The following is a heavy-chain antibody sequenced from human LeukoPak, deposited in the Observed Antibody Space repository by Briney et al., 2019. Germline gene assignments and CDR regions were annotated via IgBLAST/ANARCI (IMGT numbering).Heavy chain of an antibody. Sequence: PSETLSLTCTVSNGSISSYYWSWIRQPPGKGLEWIGYIYYSGSTNYNPSLKSRVTISVDTSKNQFSLKLSSVTAADTAVYYCARDSAFSDWSFDYWGQGTLVTVSS. D-gene: IGHD3-9*01. CDR1: NGSISSYY. V-gene: IGHV4-59*12. CDR2: IYYSGST. CDR3: ARDSAFSDWSFDY. J-gene: IGHJ4*02.